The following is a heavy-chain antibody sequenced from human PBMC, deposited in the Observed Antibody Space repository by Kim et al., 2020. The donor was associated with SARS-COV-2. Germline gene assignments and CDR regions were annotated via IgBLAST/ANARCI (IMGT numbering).Heavy chain of an antibody. CDR1: GGSISSYY. Sequence: SETLSLTCTVSGGSISSYYWSWIRQPPGKGLEWIGYIYYSGSTNYNPSLKSRVTISVDTSKNQFSLKLSSVTAADTAVYYCTRGGSSWYNWFDPWGQGTLVTVSS. D-gene: IGHD6-13*01. V-gene: IGHV4-59*01. CDR2: IYYSGST. J-gene: IGHJ5*02. CDR3: TRGGSSWYNWFDP.